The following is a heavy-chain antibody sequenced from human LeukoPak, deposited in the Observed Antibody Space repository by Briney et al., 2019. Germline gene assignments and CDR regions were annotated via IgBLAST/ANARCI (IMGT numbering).Heavy chain of an antibody. D-gene: IGHD2-15*01. CDR3: ARGPTPGYCSGGSCPTYFDY. CDR2: INHSGST. CDR1: GGSFSGYY. V-gene: IGHV4-34*01. J-gene: IGHJ4*02. Sequence: PSETLSLTCAVYGGSFSGYYWSWIRQPPGKGLEWIGEINHSGSTNYNPSLKSRVTISVDTSKNQFSLKLSSVTAADTAVYYCARGPTPGYCSGGSCPTYFDYWGQGTLVTVSS.